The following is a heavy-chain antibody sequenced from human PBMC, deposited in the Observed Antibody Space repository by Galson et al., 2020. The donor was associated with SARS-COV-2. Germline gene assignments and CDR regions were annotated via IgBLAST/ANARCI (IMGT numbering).Heavy chain of an antibody. D-gene: IGHD3-3*01. Sequence: SVKVSCKASGGTFSSYAISWVRQAPGQGLEWMGGIIPIFGTANYAQKFQGRVTITADESTSTAYMELSSLRSEDTAVYYCARGAPGGDFWSSYYYYGMDVWGQGTTVTVSS. V-gene: IGHV1-69*13. CDR2: IIPIFGTA. J-gene: IGHJ6*02. CDR3: ARGAPGGDFWSSYYYYGMDV. CDR1: GGTFSSYA.